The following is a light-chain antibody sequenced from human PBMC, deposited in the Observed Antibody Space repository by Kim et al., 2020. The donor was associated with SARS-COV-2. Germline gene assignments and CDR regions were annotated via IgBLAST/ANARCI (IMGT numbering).Light chain of an antibody. CDR1: QSISGW. CDR2: DAS. CDR3: QQYNTYKS. V-gene: IGKV1-5*01. J-gene: IGKJ1*01. Sequence: SASVGARVTITCRASQSISGWLAWYQQRPGKAPKLLIYDASNLESGVPSRFSGSGSGTDFTLTISNLQPDDFATYYCQQYNTYKSFGQGTKVDIK.